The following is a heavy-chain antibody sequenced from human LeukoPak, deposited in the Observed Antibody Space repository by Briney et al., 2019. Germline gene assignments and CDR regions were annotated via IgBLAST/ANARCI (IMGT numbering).Heavy chain of an antibody. Sequence: GGSLRLSCAASGFTFSSYTMSWVRQAPGKGLEWVAVIWYDGSNKYYADSVEGRFTISRDNSKNTLYLQMNSLRAEDTAVYYCASGPRGFDYWGQGTLVTVSS. CDR1: GFTFSSYT. CDR2: IWYDGSNK. D-gene: IGHD3/OR15-3a*01. CDR3: ASGPRGFDY. J-gene: IGHJ4*02. V-gene: IGHV3-33*08.